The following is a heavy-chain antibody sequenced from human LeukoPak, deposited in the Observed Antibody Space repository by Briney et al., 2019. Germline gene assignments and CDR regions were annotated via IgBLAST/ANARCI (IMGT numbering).Heavy chain of an antibody. Sequence: TGASLRLSCAASGFTFRSYGMHWVRQAPGKGLEWVAFIRNDGSGQYYADSVTGRFTISRDNSKNALYLQMNSLRPEETAVYYCVKGVGGSANYYYLDVWGKGTTVTVSS. CDR1: GFTFRSYG. CDR2: IRNDGSGQ. J-gene: IGHJ6*03. V-gene: IGHV3-30*02. D-gene: IGHD3-10*01. CDR3: VKGVGGSANYYYLDV.